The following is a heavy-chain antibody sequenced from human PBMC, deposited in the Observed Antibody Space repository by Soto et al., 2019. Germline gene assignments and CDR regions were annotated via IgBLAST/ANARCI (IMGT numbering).Heavy chain of an antibody. V-gene: IGHV4-59*02. J-gene: IGHJ5*02. CDR3: ARAAGVVTTGWFDL. Sequence: PSETLALTFSVSGSPVRSYAWSWIRQAPGKGLEWIWYISYSGSTKYSPSLKSRVTISEDASANQFSLRLSYVTAADTAVHYCARAAGVVTTGWFDLWGLGTAVTVSS. CDR2: ISYSGST. D-gene: IGHD3-22*01. CDR1: GSPVRSYA.